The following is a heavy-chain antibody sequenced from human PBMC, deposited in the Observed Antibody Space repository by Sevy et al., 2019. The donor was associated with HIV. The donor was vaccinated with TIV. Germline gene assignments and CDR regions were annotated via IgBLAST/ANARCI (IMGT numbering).Heavy chain of an antibody. D-gene: IGHD2-2*01. V-gene: IGHV3-21*01. Sequence: GGSLRLSCAASGFSISGYTMNWVRQAPGKGLEWVSSLSSGSSFIYYADSLKGRFTISRDNARNLLYLQMNSRRVEDTAVYYCARVGLGDCSGTNCSPNDYWGQGSLVTVSS. CDR3: ARVGLGDCSGTNCSPNDY. CDR2: LSSGSSFI. CDR1: GFSISGYT. J-gene: IGHJ4*02.